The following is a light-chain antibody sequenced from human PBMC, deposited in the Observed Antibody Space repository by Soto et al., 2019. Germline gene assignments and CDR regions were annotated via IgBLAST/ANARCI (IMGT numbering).Light chain of an antibody. CDR1: SRDVGGYNY. J-gene: IGLJ2*01. Sequence: QSALTQPASVSGSPGKSITISCTGTSRDVGGYNYVSWYQQYPGKAPKVMIYEVSSRPSGVSNRFSGSKSGNTASLTISGLRAEDEDDYYCSSYSSSRDVFFGGGTKLTVL. V-gene: IGLV2-14*01. CDR2: EVS. CDR3: SSYSSSRDVF.